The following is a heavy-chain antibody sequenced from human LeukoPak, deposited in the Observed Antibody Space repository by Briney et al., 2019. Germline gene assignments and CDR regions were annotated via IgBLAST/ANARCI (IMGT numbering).Heavy chain of an antibody. CDR1: GFTFSNYA. V-gene: IGHV3-74*01. CDR3: ARVQHSSSWYIDY. J-gene: IGHJ4*02. CDR2: INSDGSGT. Sequence: GGSLRLSCAASGFTFSNYAMHWVRQAPGKGLVWVSRINSDGSGTTYADSVKGRFTISKDNAKNTLYLQMNSLRAEDTALYYCARVQHSSSWYIDYWGQGTLVTVSS. D-gene: IGHD6-13*01.